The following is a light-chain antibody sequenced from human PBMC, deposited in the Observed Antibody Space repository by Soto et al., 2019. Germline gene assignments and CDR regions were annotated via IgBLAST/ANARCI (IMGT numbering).Light chain of an antibody. CDR2: AAS. Sequence: EIVLTQSPGTLSLSPGERATLSCRASQSVSSNYLAWYQQKPGQAPRLLIFAASNRATGIPDRFSGGGSGTDFILTISSLEPEDFAVYYCQQYGNSPATFGQGTKVEIK. CDR3: QQYGNSPAT. CDR1: QSVSSNY. V-gene: IGKV3-20*01. J-gene: IGKJ1*01.